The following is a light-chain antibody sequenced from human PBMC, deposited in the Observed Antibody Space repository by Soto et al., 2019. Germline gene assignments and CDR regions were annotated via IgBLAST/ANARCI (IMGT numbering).Light chain of an antibody. V-gene: IGKV4-1*01. CDR2: WAS. Sequence: EIVMTQSPDSLAVSLGXRATINCKYSHSVLYSSKNKNYLAWYQKQPGQSPKVVIYWASTRESGVPDRFSGSGSGTDFTLPISSLQDEDVAVYYCQQYYRTPPTFGQGTKVDIK. J-gene: IGKJ1*01. CDR3: QQYYRTPPT. CDR1: HSVLYSSKNKNY.